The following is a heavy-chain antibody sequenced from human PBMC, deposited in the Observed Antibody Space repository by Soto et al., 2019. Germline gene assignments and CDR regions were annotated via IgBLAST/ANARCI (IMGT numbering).Heavy chain of an antibody. V-gene: IGHV3-9*01. Sequence: EVQLVESGGGLVQPGRSLRLSCAASGFTFDDYAMHWVRQAPGKGLEWVSGISWNSGSIGYADSVKGRFTISRDNAKNSLYLQMNSLRAEDTALYYCAKDMTQWLVTYYFDYWGQGTLVTVSS. CDR2: ISWNSGSI. J-gene: IGHJ4*02. CDR1: GFTFDDYA. D-gene: IGHD6-19*01. CDR3: AKDMTQWLVTYYFDY.